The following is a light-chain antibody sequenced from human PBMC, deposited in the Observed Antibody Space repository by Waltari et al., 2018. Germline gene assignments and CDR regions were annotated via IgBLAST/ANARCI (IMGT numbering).Light chain of an antibody. CDR3: YSTDSSGKYKI. J-gene: IGLJ2*01. Sequence: SYELTQPPSVSVSPGKTARIPCSGHAMPKRLTYWYQQQSGHAPVLVIYEDKKRPPGISERFSGSSSGTMATLTIFGAQVDDEADYYCYSTDSSGKYKIFGGGTKLTVL. CDR2: EDK. V-gene: IGLV3-10*01. CDR1: AMPKRL.